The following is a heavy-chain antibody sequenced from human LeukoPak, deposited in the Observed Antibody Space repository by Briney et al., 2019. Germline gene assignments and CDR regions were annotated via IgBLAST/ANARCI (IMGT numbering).Heavy chain of an antibody. CDR3: ATYCSGGSCYSGFDY. J-gene: IGHJ4*02. CDR2: INHSGST. Sequence: SETLSLTCAVYGGSFSGYYWSWIRQPPGKGLEWIGEINHSGSTNYNPSLKSRVTISVDTSKNQFSLKLSSVTAGDTAVYYCATYCSGGSCYSGFDYWGQGTLVTVSS. V-gene: IGHV4-34*01. D-gene: IGHD2-15*01. CDR1: GGSFSGYY.